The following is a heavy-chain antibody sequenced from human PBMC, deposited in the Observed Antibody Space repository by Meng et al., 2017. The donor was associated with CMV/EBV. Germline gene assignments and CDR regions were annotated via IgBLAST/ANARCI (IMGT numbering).Heavy chain of an antibody. CDR3: AREVGYCSSTSCYKGDY. V-gene: IGHV1-8*01. Sequence: ASVKVSCKASGYTFTSYDINWVRQATGQGLEWMGWMNPNSGNTGYVQKFQGRVTMTRNTSISTAYMELSSLRSEDTAVYYCAREVGYCSSTSCYKGDYWGQGTLVTVSS. D-gene: IGHD2-2*02. CDR1: GYTFTSYD. J-gene: IGHJ4*02. CDR2: MNPNSGNT.